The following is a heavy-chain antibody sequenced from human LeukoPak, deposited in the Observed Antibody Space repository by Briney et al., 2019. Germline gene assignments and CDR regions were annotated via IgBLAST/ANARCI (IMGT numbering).Heavy chain of an antibody. CDR1: GYTFTSYG. CDR2: ISAYNGNT. D-gene: IGHD4-17*01. CDR3: ARDYGGTVTTFPWYYYGMDV. Sequence: GASVKVSCKASGYTFTSYGISWVRQAPGQGLEWMGWISAYNGNTNYAQKLQGRVTMTTDTSTSTAYMELRSLRSDDTAVYYCARDYGGTVTTFPWYYYGMDVWGQGTTVTVSS. V-gene: IGHV1-18*01. J-gene: IGHJ6*02.